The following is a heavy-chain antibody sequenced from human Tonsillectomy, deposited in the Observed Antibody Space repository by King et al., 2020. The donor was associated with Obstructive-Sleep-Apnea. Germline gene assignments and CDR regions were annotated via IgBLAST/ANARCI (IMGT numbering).Heavy chain of an antibody. J-gene: IGHJ3*02. CDR3: ARGHIYAFDI. Sequence: QLVQSGAEVKKPGASVKVSCKASGYTFTNYDINWVRQATGQGLEWMGWMNPNSGNTGYAQKFRGKVTMTRKTSISTGYMELSGLRSEDTAVYYCARGHIYAFDIWGQGTMVTVSS. CDR2: MNPNSGNT. D-gene: IGHD2-21*01. CDR1: GYTFTNYD. V-gene: IGHV1-8*01.